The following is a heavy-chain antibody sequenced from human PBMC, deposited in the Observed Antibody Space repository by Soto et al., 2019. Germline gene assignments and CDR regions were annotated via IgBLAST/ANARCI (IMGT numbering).Heavy chain of an antibody. D-gene: IGHD4-17*01. CDR1: GGSISSYY. Sequence: SETLSLTCTVSGGSISSYYWSWILQPPWKGLEWIGYIYYSGSTNYNPSLKSRVTISVDTSKNQFSLKLSSVTAADTAVYYCARRYGPGFDYWGQGTLVTVSS. CDR2: IYYSGST. CDR3: ARRYGPGFDY. V-gene: IGHV4-59*08. J-gene: IGHJ4*02.